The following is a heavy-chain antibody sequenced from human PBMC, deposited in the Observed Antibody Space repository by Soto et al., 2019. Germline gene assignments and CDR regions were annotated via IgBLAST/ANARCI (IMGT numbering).Heavy chain of an antibody. CDR3: AKNGDYGDYNYYYYMDV. D-gene: IGHD4-17*01. V-gene: IGHV3-23*01. CDR2: ISGSGGST. Sequence: EVQLLESGGGLVQPGGSLRLSCAASGFTFSSYAMSWVRQAPGKGLEWVSAISGSGGSTYYADSVKGRFTISRDNSKNTLYLQMNSLRAEDTAVYYCAKNGDYGDYNYYYYMDVWGKGTTVTVSS. CDR1: GFTFSSYA. J-gene: IGHJ6*03.